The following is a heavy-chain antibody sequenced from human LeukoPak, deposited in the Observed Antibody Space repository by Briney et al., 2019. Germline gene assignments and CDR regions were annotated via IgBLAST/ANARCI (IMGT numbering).Heavy chain of an antibody. D-gene: IGHD3-22*01. J-gene: IGHJ4*02. CDR2: IRYDGSNK. Sequence: GGSLRLSCVASGFTFSSYNMNWVRQAPGKGLEWVAFIRYDGSNKYYADSVNGRFTISRDNSKNTLYLQMNSLRYDDTAVYYCARARSLYYDSSGYVWFDYWGQGTLVTVSS. CDR1: GFTFSSYN. V-gene: IGHV3-30*02. CDR3: ARARSLYYDSSGYVWFDY.